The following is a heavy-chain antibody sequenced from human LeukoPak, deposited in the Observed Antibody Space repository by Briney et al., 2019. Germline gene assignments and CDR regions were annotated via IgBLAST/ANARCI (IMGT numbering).Heavy chain of an antibody. CDR2: IHYTGSS. CDR3: ARGGGATAAFDI. Sequence: SETLSLTCAVSGGSVSKDNWWNWVRQSPGKGLEWIGEIHYTGSSNYNPSLKSRVTMSVDKSKNHFSLQLSSVTAADTAIYFCARGGGATAAFDIWGQGTMVTVSS. V-gene: IGHV4-4*02. D-gene: IGHD1-26*01. CDR1: GGSVSKDNW. J-gene: IGHJ3*02.